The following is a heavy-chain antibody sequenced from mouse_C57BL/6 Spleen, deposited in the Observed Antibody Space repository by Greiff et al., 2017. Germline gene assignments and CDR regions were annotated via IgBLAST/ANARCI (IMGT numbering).Heavy chain of an antibody. Sequence: QVQLKQPGAELVRPGSSVKLSCKASGYTFTSYWMHWVKQRPIQGLEWIGNIDPSDSETHYNQKFKDKATLTVDKSSSTAYMQLSSLTSEDSAVYYCARGGDAYGGIAYWGQGTLVTVSA. V-gene: IGHV1-52*01. CDR3: ARGGDAYGGIAY. J-gene: IGHJ3*01. D-gene: IGHD1-1*01. CDR1: GYTFTSYW. CDR2: IDPSDSET.